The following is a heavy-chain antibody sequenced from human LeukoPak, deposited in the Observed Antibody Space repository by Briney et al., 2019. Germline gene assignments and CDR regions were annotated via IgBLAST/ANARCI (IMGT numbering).Heavy chain of an antibody. CDR3: ARAVGTTGDTYYYGMDV. D-gene: IGHD1-7*01. V-gene: IGHV4-34*01. Sequence: PSETLSLTCAVYGGSFSGYYWSWIRQPPGKGLEWIGEINHSGSTNYNPSLKSRVTISVDTSKNQFSLKLSSVTAADTAVYYCARAVGTTGDTYYYGMDVWGQGTTVTVSS. J-gene: IGHJ6*02. CDR2: INHSGST. CDR1: GGSFSGYY.